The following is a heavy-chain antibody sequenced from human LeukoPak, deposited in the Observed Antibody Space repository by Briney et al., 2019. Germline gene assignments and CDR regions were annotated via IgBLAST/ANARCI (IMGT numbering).Heavy chain of an antibody. CDR3: AREGIVGAPWDY. CDR2: INHSGST. J-gene: IGHJ4*02. V-gene: IGHV4-34*01. Sequence: SETLSLTCAVYGGSFSGYYWSWIRQPPGKGLEWIGEINHSGSTNYNPSLKSRVTISVDTSKNQFSLKLGSVTAADTAVYYCAREGIVGAPWDYWGQGTLVTVSS. CDR1: GGSFSGYY. D-gene: IGHD1-26*01.